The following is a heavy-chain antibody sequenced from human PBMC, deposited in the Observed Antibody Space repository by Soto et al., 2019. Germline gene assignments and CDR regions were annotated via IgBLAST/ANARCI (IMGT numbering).Heavy chain of an antibody. CDR2: ISGSGGST. CDR1: VVTFSSYA. D-gene: IGHD5-12*01. V-gene: IGHV3-23*01. Sequence: PWGSLRLSCAAPVVTFSSYAMSWVRQAPGKGLEWVSAISGSGGSTYYADSVKGRFTISRDNSKNTLYLQMNSLRAEDTAVYYCANRRDGYNYCDYWGQGTLVTVSS. CDR3: ANRRDGYNYCDY. J-gene: IGHJ4*02.